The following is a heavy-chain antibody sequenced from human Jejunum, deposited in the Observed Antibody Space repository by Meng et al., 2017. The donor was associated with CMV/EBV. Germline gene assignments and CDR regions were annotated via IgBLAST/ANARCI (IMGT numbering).Heavy chain of an antibody. CDR2: VDNSGTQK. D-gene: IGHD3-22*01. Sequence: FAFSSYHMSWVRQAPGKGLEWVSFVDNSGTQKDYVDSVKGRFTISRDNAKNSLYLQMNSLRVEDTAVYYCAGSSDGHYYAFKVLDVWGQGTMVTVSS. CDR3: AGSSDGHYYAFKVLDV. J-gene: IGHJ3*01. CDR1: FAFSSYH. V-gene: IGHV3-21*06.